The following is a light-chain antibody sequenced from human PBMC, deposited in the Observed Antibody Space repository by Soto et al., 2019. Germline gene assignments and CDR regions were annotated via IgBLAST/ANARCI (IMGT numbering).Light chain of an antibody. V-gene: IGKV1-39*01. Sequence: DIQMTQSPSSLSASVGDRVTITCRASQSITTYLNWYRQKPGKAPKXLIYAASSLQSGVPSRFSGSGSGTDLTITISSLQPEDFDTYFCQQLNSYPITFGQGTRLEIK. CDR3: QQLNSYPIT. J-gene: IGKJ5*01. CDR1: QSITTY. CDR2: AAS.